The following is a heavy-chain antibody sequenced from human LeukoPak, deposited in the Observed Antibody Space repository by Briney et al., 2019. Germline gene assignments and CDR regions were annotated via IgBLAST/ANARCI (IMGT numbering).Heavy chain of an antibody. D-gene: IGHD6-13*01. CDR2: IYYSGST. V-gene: IGHV4-39*01. J-gene: IGHJ6*02. CDR1: GGSISSSSYY. CDR3: ARPSSSSWYSADYYYYGMDA. Sequence: SETLSLTCTVSGGSISSSSYYWGWIRQPPGKGLEWIGSIYYSGSTYYNPSLKSRVTISVDTSKNQLSLKLSSVTAADTAVYYCARPSSSSWYSADYYYYGMDAWGQGTTVTVSS.